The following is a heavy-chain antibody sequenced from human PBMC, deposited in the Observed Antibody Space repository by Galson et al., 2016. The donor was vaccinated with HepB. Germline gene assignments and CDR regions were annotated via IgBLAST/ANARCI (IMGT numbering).Heavy chain of an antibody. J-gene: IGHJ5*02. CDR1: GDSVSSVAAI. CDR2: TYYRSKWYN. D-gene: IGHD4/OR15-4a*01. Sequence: CAISGDSVSSVAAIWNWMRQSPSGGLEWLGRTYYRSKWYNEGAPSVKGRITISPDTSKNQFSLQLSSVTPEDTAIYYGARAGAGNAAGLFDRWGQGTPVTV. CDR3: ARAGAGNAAGLFDR. V-gene: IGHV6-1*01.